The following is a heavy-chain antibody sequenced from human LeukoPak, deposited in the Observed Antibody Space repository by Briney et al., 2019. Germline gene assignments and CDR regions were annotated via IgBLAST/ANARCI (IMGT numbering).Heavy chain of an antibody. D-gene: IGHD6-19*01. CDR2: INHSGST. V-gene: IGHV4-34*01. J-gene: IGHJ5*02. CDR1: GGSFSGYY. Sequence: SETLSPTCAVYGGSFSGYYWGWIRQPPGKGLEWIGEINHSGSTNYNPSLKSRVTVSVDTSKNQFSLKLSSVTAADTAVYYCARGSRGWKTDWFDPWGQGTLVTVSS. CDR3: ARGSRGWKTDWFDP.